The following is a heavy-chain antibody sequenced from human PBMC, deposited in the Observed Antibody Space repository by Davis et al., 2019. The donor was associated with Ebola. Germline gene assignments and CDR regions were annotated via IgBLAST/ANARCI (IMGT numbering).Heavy chain of an antibody. CDR1: GDSVSNSGSA. V-gene: IGHV6-1*01. CDR3: ARRGTAMVTFDF. CDR2: TYYKSKWYF. D-gene: IGHD5-18*01. J-gene: IGHJ4*02. Sequence: SQTLSLTCAISGDSVSNSGSAWNWVRQSPSRGFEWLGRTYYKSKWYFDYAISVKSRIAINPDTSKNQFSLQLRSVTPEDTAVYYCARRGTAMVTFDFWGQGTLVTVSS.